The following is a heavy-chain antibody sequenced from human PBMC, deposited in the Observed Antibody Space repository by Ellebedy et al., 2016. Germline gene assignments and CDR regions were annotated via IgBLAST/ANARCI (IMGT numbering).Heavy chain of an antibody. Sequence: GESLKISXAASGFIFNIAGMTWVRQAPGKGLEWVATIVFSGTATYYSDSVKGRFILSRDNAKNSLFLQMNSLRVEDTAVYYCARDGSEWSRDYWGQGTLVTVSS. V-gene: IGHV3-21*01. D-gene: IGHD3-3*01. CDR3: ARDGSEWSRDY. J-gene: IGHJ4*02. CDR2: IVFSGTAT. CDR1: GFIFNIAG.